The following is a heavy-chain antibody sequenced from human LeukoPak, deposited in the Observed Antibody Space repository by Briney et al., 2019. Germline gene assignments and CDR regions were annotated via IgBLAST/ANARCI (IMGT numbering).Heavy chain of an antibody. CDR2: ISSSSSTI. D-gene: IGHD5-18*01. J-gene: IGHJ4*02. CDR1: GFTFSSYS. CDR3: ARVGRGYSYGVSPSFDY. V-gene: IGHV3-48*04. Sequence: PGGSLRLSCAASGFTFSSYSMNWVRQAPGKGLEWVSYISSSSSTIYYADSVKGRFTISRDNAKNSLYLQMNSLRAGDTAVYYCARVGRGYSYGVSPSFDYWGQGTLVTVSS.